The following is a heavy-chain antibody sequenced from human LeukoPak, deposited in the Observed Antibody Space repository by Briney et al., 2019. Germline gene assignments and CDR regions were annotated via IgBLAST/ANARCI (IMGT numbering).Heavy chain of an antibody. D-gene: IGHD3-22*01. V-gene: IGHV3-30*04. J-gene: IGHJ4*02. Sequence: GGSLRLSCAASGFTFSSYAMHWVRQAPGKGLEWVAVISYDGSNKYYADSVKGRFTISRDNSKNTLYLQMNSLRAEDTAVYYCARDLDYDSSGYYSDYWGQGTLVTVSS. CDR1: GFTFSSYA. CDR2: ISYDGSNK. CDR3: ARDLDYDSSGYYSDY.